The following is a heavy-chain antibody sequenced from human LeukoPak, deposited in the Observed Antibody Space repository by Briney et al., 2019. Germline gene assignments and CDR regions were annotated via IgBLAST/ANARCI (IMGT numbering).Heavy chain of an antibody. D-gene: IGHD3-9*01. CDR1: GLTFGNYA. CDR2: MSFDGSVE. V-gene: IGHV3-30*04. CDR3: GRGGGFYDILTGHIWFDP. J-gene: IGHJ5*02. Sequence: PGGSLRLSCAASGLTFGNYAMHWVRQTPGRGLEWLAVMSFDGSVEHYADSVKGRFTISRDNSKSMLFLQMNSLRADDTAVYYCGRGGGFYDILTGHIWFDPSGQGTLVTVSS.